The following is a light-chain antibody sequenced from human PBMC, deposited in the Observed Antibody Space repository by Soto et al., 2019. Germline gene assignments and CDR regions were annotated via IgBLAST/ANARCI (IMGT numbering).Light chain of an antibody. J-gene: IGKJ1*01. Sequence: DIVMTQSPVTLSVSPGDRATLSCRASQSVGHNLAWFQQKPGQAPRLLIYGASAGATGIPDRLRGSGFGTEFTHTISSQELEYLAVYYGQQYNTWPRTFGQGNKVEMK. CDR1: QSVGHN. CDR3: QQYNTWPRT. V-gene: IGKV3-15*01. CDR2: GAS.